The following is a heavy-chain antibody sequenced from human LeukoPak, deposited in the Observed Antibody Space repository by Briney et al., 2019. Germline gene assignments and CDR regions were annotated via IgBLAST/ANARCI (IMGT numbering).Heavy chain of an antibody. CDR3: AKDGGSGSYFAFDI. V-gene: IGHV3-30*02. D-gene: IGHD1-26*01. CDR2: IRYDGSKS. J-gene: IGHJ3*02. CDR1: GFTFNSYG. Sequence: GGSLRLSCAASGFTFNSYGMHWVRQAPRQGLERVAFIRYDGSKSYFAVSVKGRFALSRDNSKNTLYLQMSSLRPEDTAVYFCAKDGGSGSYFAFDIWGQGTMVTVS.